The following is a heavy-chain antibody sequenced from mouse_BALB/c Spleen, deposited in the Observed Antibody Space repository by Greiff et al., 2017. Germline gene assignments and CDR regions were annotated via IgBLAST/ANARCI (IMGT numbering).Heavy chain of an antibody. CDR2: IYPGGGYT. J-gene: IGHJ2*01. D-gene: IGHD1-1*01. V-gene: IGHV1-63*02. CDR1: GYTFTNYW. CDR3: ARSTGSSYGYFDY. Sequence: VNVVESGAELVRPGTSVKISCKASGYTFTNYWLGWVKQRPGHGLEWIGDIYPGGGYTNYNEKFKGKATLTADTSSSTAYMQLSSLTSEDSAVYFCARSTGSSYGYFDYWGQGTTLTVSS.